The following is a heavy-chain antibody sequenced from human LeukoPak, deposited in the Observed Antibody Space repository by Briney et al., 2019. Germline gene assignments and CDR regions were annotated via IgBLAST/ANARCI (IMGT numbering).Heavy chain of an antibody. D-gene: IGHD2-15*01. J-gene: IGHJ6*02. CDR3: AREGQGYSNLNYYYYGMDV. CDR2: ISAYNGNT. Sequence: ASVKVSCKASGYTFTSYGISWVRQAPGQGLEWMGWISAYNGNTNYAQKLQGRVTITADESTSTAYMELSSLRSEDTAVYYCAREGQGYSNLNYYYYGMDVWGQGTTVTVSS. CDR1: GYTFTSYG. V-gene: IGHV1-18*01.